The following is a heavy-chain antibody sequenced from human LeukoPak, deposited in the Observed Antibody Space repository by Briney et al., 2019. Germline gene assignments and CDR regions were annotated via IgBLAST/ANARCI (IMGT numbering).Heavy chain of an antibody. J-gene: IGHJ4*02. CDR2: ISGSGGNT. CDR1: EFTFSSYA. D-gene: IGHD3-10*01. Sequence: GGSLRLSCAASEFTFSSYAMSWVRQAPGKGLEWVSGISGSGGNTYYADSVKGRFTISRDNSRNTLYLQMNSLRAEDTAVYYCAKDVHYFRSGTCYTLDYWGQGTLVTVSS. CDR3: AKDVHYFRSGTCYTLDY. V-gene: IGHV3-23*01.